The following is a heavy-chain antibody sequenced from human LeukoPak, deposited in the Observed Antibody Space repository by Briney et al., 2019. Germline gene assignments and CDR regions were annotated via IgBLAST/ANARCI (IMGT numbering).Heavy chain of an antibody. CDR2: IYYSGST. D-gene: IGHD3-22*01. Sequence: KPSETLSLTCTVSGGSISTYYWSWIRQPPGKGLEWIGYIYYSGSTNYNPSLKSRVTISIDTSKNQFSLKLSSVTAADTAAYYCARGNWEVITPDYWGQGTLVTVSS. CDR3: ARGNWEVITPDY. J-gene: IGHJ4*02. V-gene: IGHV4-59*01. CDR1: GGSISTYY.